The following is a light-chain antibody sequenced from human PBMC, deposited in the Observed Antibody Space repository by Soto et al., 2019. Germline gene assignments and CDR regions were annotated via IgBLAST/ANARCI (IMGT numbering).Light chain of an antibody. CDR1: QSVSSSY. J-gene: IGKJ1*01. CDR3: QQYGSSPLVT. V-gene: IGKV3-20*01. CDR2: GAS. Sequence: EIVLTQSPGTLSLSPGERATLSCRASQSVSSSYLAWYQQKPGQAPRLLIYGASSRATGIPDRFSGSGSGTDFTLTICRLEPEDFAVYYCQQYGSSPLVTFGQGTKVEIK.